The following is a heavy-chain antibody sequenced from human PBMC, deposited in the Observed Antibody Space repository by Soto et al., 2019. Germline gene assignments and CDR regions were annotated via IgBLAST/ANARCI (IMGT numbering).Heavy chain of an antibody. V-gene: IGHV1-8*01. CDR1: GYTFTSYD. D-gene: IGHD3-3*01. CDR2: MNPNSGNT. Sequence: ASVKVSCKASGYTFTSYDINWVRQATGQGLEWMGWMNPNSGNTGYAQKFQGRVTMTRNTSISTAYMELSSLRSEDTAVYYCARVGGSRYYDFWSGFRYYGMGVWGQGTTVTVSS. CDR3: ARVGGSRYYDFWSGFRYYGMGV. J-gene: IGHJ6*02.